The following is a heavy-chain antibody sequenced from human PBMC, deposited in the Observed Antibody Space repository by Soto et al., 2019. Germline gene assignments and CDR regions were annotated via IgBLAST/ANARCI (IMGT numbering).Heavy chain of an antibody. CDR2: ISGYNGNT. V-gene: IGHV1-18*01. Sequence: QVQLVQSGAEVKKPGASVKVSCKASGYTFTSYGFSWVRQAPGQGLEWMGWISGYNGNTNYVQKLQGRVTMTTDTSTSTAYMELRSLKSYYTAVYYCARDPNILTAGVGDYWGQGTLVTVSS. D-gene: IGHD3-9*01. CDR1: GYTFTSYG. J-gene: IGHJ4*02. CDR3: ARDPNILTAGVGDY.